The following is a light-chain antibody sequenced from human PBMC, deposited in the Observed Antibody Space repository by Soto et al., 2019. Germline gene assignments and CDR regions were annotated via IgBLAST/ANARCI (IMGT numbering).Light chain of an antibody. V-gene: IGKV1-39*01. J-gene: IGKJ3*01. Sequence: DIQMTQSPSSLSASVGDRVSITCRTSQSISSHLNWYQQKQGRAPKLMIYSASYLETGVPSRFSGSGSGTDFTLTISGLQPEDVATYTCQQSHNSPPFTFGPVTRVEIK. CDR1: QSISSH. CDR3: QQSHNSPPFT. CDR2: SAS.